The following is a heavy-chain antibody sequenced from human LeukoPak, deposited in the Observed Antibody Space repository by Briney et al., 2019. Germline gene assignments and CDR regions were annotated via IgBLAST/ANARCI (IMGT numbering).Heavy chain of an antibody. CDR1: GFTFDDYA. CDR3: AKATYSSGWYGAFDI. D-gene: IGHD6-19*01. Sequence: PGGSLRLSCAASGFTFDDYAMHWVRHAPGKGLEWVSGISWNSGSIGYADSVKGRFTISRDNAKNSLYLQMNSLRAEDTALYYCAKATYSSGWYGAFDIWGQGTMVTVSS. CDR2: ISWNSGSI. J-gene: IGHJ3*02. V-gene: IGHV3-9*01.